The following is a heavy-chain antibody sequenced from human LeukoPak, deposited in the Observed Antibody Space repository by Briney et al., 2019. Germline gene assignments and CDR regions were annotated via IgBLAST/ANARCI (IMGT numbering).Heavy chain of an antibody. D-gene: IGHD2-2*01. CDR1: GFTFSSYG. CDR3: ARFVVVPAATLNFDY. V-gene: IGHV3-33*01. CDR2: IWYDGSNK. Sequence: GGSLRLSCAASGFTFSSYGMHWVRQAPGKGLEWVAVIWYDGSNKYYADSVKGRFTISRDNSKNTLYLQMNSLRSDDTAVYYCARFVVVPAATLNFDYWGQGTLVTVSS. J-gene: IGHJ4*02.